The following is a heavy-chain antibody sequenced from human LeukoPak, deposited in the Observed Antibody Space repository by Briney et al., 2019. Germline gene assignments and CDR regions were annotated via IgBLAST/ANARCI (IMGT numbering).Heavy chain of an antibody. Sequence: GGSLRLSCAAPGFTFSSYGMHWVRQAPGKGLEWVSVIWYDGSNKYYADSVKGRFTISRDNSKNTLYLQMNSLRAEDTAVYYCAKGQGATYFDYWGQGTLVTVSS. J-gene: IGHJ4*02. D-gene: IGHD3-16*01. CDR3: AKGQGATYFDY. V-gene: IGHV3-33*06. CDR1: GFTFSSYG. CDR2: IWYDGSNK.